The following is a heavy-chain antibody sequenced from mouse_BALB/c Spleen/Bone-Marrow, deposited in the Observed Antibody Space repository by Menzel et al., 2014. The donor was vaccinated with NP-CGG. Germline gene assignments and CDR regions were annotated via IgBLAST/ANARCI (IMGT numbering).Heavy chain of an antibody. CDR1: GFTFSSFG. J-gene: IGHJ4*01. V-gene: IGHV5-17*02. D-gene: IGHD2-4*01. CDR2: ISNGRSPI. Sequence: EVMLVESGGGLVQPGGSRKLSCAASGFTFSSFGMHWVRQAPEKGLEWGAYISNGRSPIYYADTVKGRFTISRDNPKNTLFLQMTSLRSEDTAMYYCARKGAMITHYYAMDYWGQGTSVTVSS. CDR3: ARKGAMITHYYAMDY.